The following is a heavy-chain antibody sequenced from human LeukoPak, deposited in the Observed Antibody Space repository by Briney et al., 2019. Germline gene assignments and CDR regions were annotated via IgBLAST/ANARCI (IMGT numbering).Heavy chain of an antibody. CDR2: IYYSGST. D-gene: IGHD2-15*01. CDR1: GGSISSSSYY. Sequence: NTSETLSLTCTVSGGSISSSSYYWGWLRQPPGKGLEWIGTIYYSGSTYYNPSLKSRVTISVDTSKNQFSLNLSSVTAADTAVYYCARDAAQYCAGGSCYYGKWFDPWGQGTLVTVSS. V-gene: IGHV4-39*07. J-gene: IGHJ5*02. CDR3: ARDAAQYCAGGSCYYGKWFDP.